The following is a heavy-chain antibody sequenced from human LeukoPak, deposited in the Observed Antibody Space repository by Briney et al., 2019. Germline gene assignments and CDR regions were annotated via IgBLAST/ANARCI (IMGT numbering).Heavy chain of an antibody. Sequence: SGPTLVNPTQTLTLTCTFSGFSLSTSGVGVGWIRQPPGKALEWLALIYRDDDKRHNPFLKSRLTITKDTSKNQVVLTMTNMDPVDTATYYCAHRRSGYNFNDGDFDYWGQGTLVTVSS. J-gene: IGHJ4*02. D-gene: IGHD3-22*01. V-gene: IGHV2-5*02. CDR1: GFSLSTSGVG. CDR3: AHRRSGYNFNDGDFDY. CDR2: IYRDDDK.